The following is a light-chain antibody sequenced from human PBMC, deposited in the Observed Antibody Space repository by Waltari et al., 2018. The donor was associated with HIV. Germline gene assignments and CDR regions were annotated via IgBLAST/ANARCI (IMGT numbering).Light chain of an antibody. CDR2: MRA. Sequence: QSVLTQPPSASGTPGQRVTLSCSGSSSNLGRNYVYWYQPLPGTSPKLLIYMRAQRPSGVPDRFSESKSGTSASLAISGLRSEDEAEYYCAAWDDSLSATVFGGGTKLTVL. V-gene: IGLV1-47*01. J-gene: IGLJ2*01. CDR1: SSNLGRNY. CDR3: AAWDDSLSATV.